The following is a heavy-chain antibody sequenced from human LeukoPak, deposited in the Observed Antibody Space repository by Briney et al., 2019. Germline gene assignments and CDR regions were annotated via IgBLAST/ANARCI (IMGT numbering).Heavy chain of an antibody. D-gene: IGHD3-9*01. CDR1: GGTFSSYA. V-gene: IGHV1-69*06. J-gene: IGHJ4*02. CDR3: ARAHHQTVRYVDVVMGY. CDR2: IIPIFGTA. Sequence: ASVKVSCKASGGTFSSYAISWVRQAPGQGLEWMGGIIPIFGTANYAQKFQGRVTITADKSTSTAYMELSSLRSEDTAVYYCARAHHQTVRYVDVVMGYWGQGTLVTVSA.